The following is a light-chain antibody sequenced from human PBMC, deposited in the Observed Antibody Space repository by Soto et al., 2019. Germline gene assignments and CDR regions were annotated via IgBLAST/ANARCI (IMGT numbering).Light chain of an antibody. J-gene: IGLJ1*01. CDR2: EVV. Sequence: SALTQPPSASGSPGQSVTISCTGTKNDIGVYDFVSWYQHHPGKAPRLIIYEVVQRPSGVPDRFSGSKSGNTASLTVSGLPAADEADYFCKSYAGSNTYVFGSGTKV. CDR3: KSYAGSNTYV. CDR1: KNDIGVYDF. V-gene: IGLV2-8*01.